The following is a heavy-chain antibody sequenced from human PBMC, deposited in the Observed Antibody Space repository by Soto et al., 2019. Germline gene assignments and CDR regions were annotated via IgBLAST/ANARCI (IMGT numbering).Heavy chain of an antibody. CDR3: ARTRDYYGSGSSAWDY. CDR2: IIPIFGIA. J-gene: IGHJ4*02. Sequence: QVQLVQSGAEVKKPGSSVQVSCKASGGTFSSYAISWVRQAPGQGLEWMGGIIPIFGIANYAQKFQGRVTITADESTSTAYMELSSLRSEDTAVYYCARTRDYYGSGSSAWDYWGQGTLVTVSS. V-gene: IGHV1-69*01. D-gene: IGHD3-10*01. CDR1: GGTFSSYA.